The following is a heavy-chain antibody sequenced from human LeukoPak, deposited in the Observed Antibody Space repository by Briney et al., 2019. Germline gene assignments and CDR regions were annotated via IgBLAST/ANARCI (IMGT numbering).Heavy chain of an antibody. D-gene: IGHD6-6*01. V-gene: IGHV1-46*01. J-gene: IGHJ4*02. Sequence: ASVTVSSKASGYTFTTYYIHWVLPAPGQGLEWMGIINPSGGSTSYAQKFQGRVTMTRDTSTSTVYMELSSLRSEDTAVYYCARVQLDSSSSALDYWGQGTLVTVSS. CDR2: INPSGGST. CDR3: ARVQLDSSSSALDY. CDR1: GYTFTTYY.